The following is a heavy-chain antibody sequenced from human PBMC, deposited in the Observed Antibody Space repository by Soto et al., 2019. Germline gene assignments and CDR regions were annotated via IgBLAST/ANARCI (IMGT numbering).Heavy chain of an antibody. J-gene: IGHJ6*02. D-gene: IGHD3-16*01. V-gene: IGHV3-30*18. Sequence: GGSLRLSCAASGFTFSSYGMHWVRQAPGKGLEWVAVISYDGSNKYYADSVKGRFTISRDNSKNTLYLQMNSLRAEDTAVYYCAKVKHYDYVWGSYYYGMDVWGQGTTVTVSS. CDR3: AKVKHYDYVWGSYYYGMDV. CDR1: GFTFSSYG. CDR2: ISYDGSNK.